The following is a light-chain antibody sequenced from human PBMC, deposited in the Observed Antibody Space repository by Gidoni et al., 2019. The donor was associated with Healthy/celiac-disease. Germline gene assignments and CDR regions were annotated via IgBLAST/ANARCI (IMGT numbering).Light chain of an antibody. V-gene: IGKV4-1*01. CDR2: WAS. J-gene: IGKJ4*01. CDR3: QQYYSTPRT. Sequence: DRVMTQSPDSLAASLGERAAINCKSSQSVLYSSNNKNYLAWYQPKPGQPPKLLIYWASTRESGVPDRFSGSGSGTDFTLTISSLQAEDVAVYYCQQYYSTPRTFGGGTKVEIK. CDR1: QSVLYSSNNKNY.